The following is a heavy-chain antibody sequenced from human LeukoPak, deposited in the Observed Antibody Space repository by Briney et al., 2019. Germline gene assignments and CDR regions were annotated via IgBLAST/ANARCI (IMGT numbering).Heavy chain of an antibody. CDR2: INSDGINT. CDR1: GFTFSNYW. J-gene: IGHJ4*02. CDR3: ARGAGGYSYG. Sequence: GGSLRLSCAASGFTFSNYWMHWVRQAPGKGLVWVSRINSDGINTSYADSVKGRFTISRDNAKNTLFLQMNSLRGEDTAVYYCARGAGGYSYGWGQGTLVTVSS. D-gene: IGHD5-18*01. V-gene: IGHV3-74*01.